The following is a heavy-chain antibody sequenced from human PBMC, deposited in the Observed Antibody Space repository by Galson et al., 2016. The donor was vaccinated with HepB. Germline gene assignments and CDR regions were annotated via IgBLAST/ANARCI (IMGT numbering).Heavy chain of an antibody. D-gene: IGHD6-19*01. J-gene: IGHJ4*02. CDR3: ARFTQEWLDRVYYFDY. CDR2: ISGDGGST. CDR1: GFTFGRYA. Sequence: SLRLSCAASGFTFGRYAMSWVRQAPGKGLEWVSAISGDGGSTYYAGSVQGRFTRSRDRSTNTMYLQMNSLRTDDTAVYYCARFTQEWLDRVYYFDYWGQGTLVTVSS. V-gene: IGHV3-23*01.